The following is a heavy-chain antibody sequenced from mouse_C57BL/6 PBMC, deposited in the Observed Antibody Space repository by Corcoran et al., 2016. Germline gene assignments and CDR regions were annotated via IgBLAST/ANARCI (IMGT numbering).Heavy chain of an antibody. Sequence: EVQLQQSGPELVKPGASVKISCKASGYTFTDYYMNWVKQSHGKSLEWIGDINPNNGGTSYNQKFKGKATLTVDKSSSTAYMELRSLTSEDSAVYYCAREGYYGPYYFDYWGQGTTLTVSS. V-gene: IGHV1-26*01. J-gene: IGHJ2*01. CDR1: GYTFTDYY. CDR3: AREGYYGPYYFDY. CDR2: INPNNGGT. D-gene: IGHD1-1*01.